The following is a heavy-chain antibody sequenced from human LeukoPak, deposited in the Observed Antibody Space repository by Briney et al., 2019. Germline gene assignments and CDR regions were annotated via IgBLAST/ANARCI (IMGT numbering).Heavy chain of an antibody. CDR1: GYSISTGYY. CDR3: ARGDYGDYVGNWFDP. CDR2: MYHSGST. V-gene: IGHV4-38-2*02. D-gene: IGHD4-17*01. Sequence: PSETLSLTCIVSGYSISTGYYWAWIRQPPGKGLEWIGSMYHSGSTYYNPSLKSRVTISVDTSKKQFSLKLSSVTAADTAVYYCARGDYGDYVGNWFDPWGQGTLVTVSS. J-gene: IGHJ5*02.